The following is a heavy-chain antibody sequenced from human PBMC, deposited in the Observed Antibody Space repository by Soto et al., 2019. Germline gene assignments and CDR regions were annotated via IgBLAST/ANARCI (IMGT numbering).Heavy chain of an antibody. CDR2: ISAYNGNT. Sequence: ASVKVSCKASGYTFTSYGISWVRQAPGQGLEWMGWISAYNGNTNYAQKLQGRVTMTTDTSTSTAYMELRSLRSDDTAVYYCAIFNQYCSSTSCYPGHIGDMDVWGQGTTVTVSS. V-gene: IGHV1-18*04. CDR1: GYTFTSYG. CDR3: AIFNQYCSSTSCYPGHIGDMDV. J-gene: IGHJ6*02. D-gene: IGHD2-2*01.